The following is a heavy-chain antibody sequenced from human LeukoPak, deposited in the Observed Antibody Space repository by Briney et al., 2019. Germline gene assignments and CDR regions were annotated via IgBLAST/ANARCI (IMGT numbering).Heavy chain of an antibody. Sequence: GGSLRLSCAAYGFKFDDYGMSWVRHAPGKGLEWVCDINWNGAWTGYADSVKCRFTISRDNAKNSLYLQMNSLRAEDTALYYCAGYYYDSSRGFDLWGQGTLVTVSA. CDR3: AGYYYDSSRGFDL. D-gene: IGHD3-22*01. CDR1: GFKFDDYG. CDR2: INWNGAWT. J-gene: IGHJ5*02. V-gene: IGHV3-20*04.